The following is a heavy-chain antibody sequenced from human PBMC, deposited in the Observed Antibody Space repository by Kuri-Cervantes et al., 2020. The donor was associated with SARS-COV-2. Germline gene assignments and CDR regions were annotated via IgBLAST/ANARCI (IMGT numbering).Heavy chain of an antibody. D-gene: IGHD3-22*01. J-gene: IGHJ4*02. CDR2: IIPILGIA. Sequence: SVKVSCKASGGTFSSYANSWVRQAPGQGLEWMGGIIPILGIANYAQKFQGRVTMTRDTSTSTVYMELGSLRSEDTAVYYCARSLYDISGYYPDYWGQGTLVNVSS. CDR3: ARSLYDISGYYPDY. CDR1: GGTFSSYA. V-gene: IGHV1-69*10.